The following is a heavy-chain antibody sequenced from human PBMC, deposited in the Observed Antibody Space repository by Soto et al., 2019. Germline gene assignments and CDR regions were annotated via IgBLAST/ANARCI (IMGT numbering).Heavy chain of an antibody. CDR2: IIPILGIA. D-gene: IGHD2-2*01. Sequence: SVKVSCKASGGTFSSYTISWVRQAPGQGLEWMGRIIPILGIANYAQKIHGRATLTADKSTSTAYMELSSLRSEDTAVYYCASGGSDIGVVPAAMQANDAFDIWGQGTRVTVSS. CDR3: ASGGSDIGVVPAAMQANDAFDI. J-gene: IGHJ3*02. CDR1: GGTFSSYT. V-gene: IGHV1-69*02.